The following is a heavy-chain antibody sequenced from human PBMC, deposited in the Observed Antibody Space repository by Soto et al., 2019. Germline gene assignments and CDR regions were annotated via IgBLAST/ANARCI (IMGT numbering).Heavy chain of an antibody. CDR2: IIPIIGTA. CDR1: GGTFNNYA. Sequence: QVQLVQSGAEVKKPGSSVKVSCKASGGTFNNYAISWVRQAPGQGLEWMGGIIPIIGTADYAHKFQGRLAISAKESTGTTFMELSRLRSEDTALYYCARGGVDVVATSAFDYWGQGTLVTVSS. CDR3: ARGGVDVVATSAFDY. J-gene: IGHJ4*02. D-gene: IGHD5-12*01. V-gene: IGHV1-69*01.